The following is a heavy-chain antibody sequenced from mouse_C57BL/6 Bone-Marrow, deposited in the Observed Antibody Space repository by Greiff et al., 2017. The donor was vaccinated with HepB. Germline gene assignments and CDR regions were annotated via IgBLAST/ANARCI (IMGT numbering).Heavy chain of an antibody. CDR3: ARPIRLGPAY. Sequence: VKLQESGAELARPGASVKLSCKASGYTFTSYGISWVKQRTGQGLEWIGEIYPRSGNTYYNEKFKGKATLTADKSSSTAYMELRSLTSEDSAVYFCARPIRLGPAYWGQGTLVTVSA. J-gene: IGHJ3*01. CDR2: IYPRSGNT. V-gene: IGHV1-81*01. CDR1: GYTFTSYG. D-gene: IGHD1-1*01.